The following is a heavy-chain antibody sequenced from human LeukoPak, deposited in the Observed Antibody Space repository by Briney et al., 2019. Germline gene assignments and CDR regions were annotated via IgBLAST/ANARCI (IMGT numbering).Heavy chain of an antibody. CDR1: GGSITTYY. J-gene: IGHJ4*02. CDR3: ARHLSGDYAWLGY. D-gene: IGHD4-17*01. Sequence: PSETLSLTCTSSGGSITTYYWSWIRQPPGKGLEWIEYISYSGSTNYNPSLKSRVTISVDTSKNQFSLKLSSVTAADTAVYYCARHLSGDYAWLGYWGQGTLVTVSS. V-gene: IGHV4-59*08. CDR2: ISYSGST.